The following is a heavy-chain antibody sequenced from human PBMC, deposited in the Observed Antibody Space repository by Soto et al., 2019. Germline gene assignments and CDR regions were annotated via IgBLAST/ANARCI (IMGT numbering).Heavy chain of an antibody. CDR3: AREYESSPTD. CDR1: GDSISTSSYH. Sequence: SEILSLTCTVSGDSISTSSYHWAWIRQPPGKGLEWIASIYYSGSTYYNPSLKSRATISVDTSKNQFSLKLTSVTAADTAVYYCAREYESSPTDWGQGTLVTVSS. J-gene: IGHJ4*02. D-gene: IGHD6-13*01. V-gene: IGHV4-39*02. CDR2: IYYSGST.